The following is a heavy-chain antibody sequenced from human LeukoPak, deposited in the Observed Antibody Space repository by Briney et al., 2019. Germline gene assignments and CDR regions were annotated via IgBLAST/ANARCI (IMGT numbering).Heavy chain of an antibody. CDR2: INRSGST. CDR1: GGSFSGYY. V-gene: IGHV4-34*01. J-gene: IGHJ4*02. CDR3: ARDRGAAAGQGGFDY. D-gene: IGHD6-13*01. Sequence: PSETLSLTCAVYGGSFSGYYWSWIRQPPGKGLEWIGEINRSGSTNYNPSLKSRVTISVDTSKNQFSLKLSSVTAADTAVYYCARDRGAAAGQGGFDYWGQGTLVTVSS.